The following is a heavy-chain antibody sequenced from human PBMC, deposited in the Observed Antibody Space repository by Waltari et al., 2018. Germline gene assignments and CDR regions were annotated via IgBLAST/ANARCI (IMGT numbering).Heavy chain of an antibody. J-gene: IGHJ4*02. V-gene: IGHV3-48*03. CDR3: ASSSRRRIDY. CDR1: GFTLSSYG. CDR2: ISSSGSTI. Sequence: EVQLVESGGGWVQPGGSLRLSCAASGFTLSSYGMHWVRQAPGKGLEWVSYISSSGSTIYYADSVKGRFTISRDNAKNSLYLQMNSLRAEDTAVYYCASSSRRRIDYWGQGTLVTVSS.